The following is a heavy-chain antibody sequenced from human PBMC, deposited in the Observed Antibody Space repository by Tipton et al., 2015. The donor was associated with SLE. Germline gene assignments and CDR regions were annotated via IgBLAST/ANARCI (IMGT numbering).Heavy chain of an antibody. D-gene: IGHD3-16*01. CDR2: INHGGST. Sequence: LRLSCVVYGGSFSGYFWSWIRQPPGKGLEWIGEINHGGSTNHNSSLKSRVTLSVDTSKSQFSLRLSSVTAADTAMYYCARDLYVAYYEYLWGSVFDVWGQGTLVTVS. CDR1: GGSFSGYF. V-gene: IGHV4-34*01. CDR3: ARDLYVAYYEYLWGSVFDV. J-gene: IGHJ3*01.